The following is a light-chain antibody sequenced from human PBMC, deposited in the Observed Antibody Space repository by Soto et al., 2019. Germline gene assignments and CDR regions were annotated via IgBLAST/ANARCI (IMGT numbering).Light chain of an antibody. CDR2: EVN. CDR3: SSFTSDITYV. Sequence: QSALTQPASVSGSPGQSITISCTGTSSDIGGYNFVSWYQHHPGKAPKLMIYEVNNRPSGVSSRFSGSKSGNTASLTISGLQTEDEADYYCSSFTSDITYVFGTGTKLTVL. CDR1: SSDIGGYNF. J-gene: IGLJ1*01. V-gene: IGLV2-14*01.